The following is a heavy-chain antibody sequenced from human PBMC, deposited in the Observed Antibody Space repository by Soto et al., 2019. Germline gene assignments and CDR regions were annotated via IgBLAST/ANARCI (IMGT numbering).Heavy chain of an antibody. CDR1: GGTFNTYT. D-gene: IGHD1-26*01. Sequence: QVQLVQSGAEVKKPGSSVKVSCEASGGTFNTYTINWVRQAPGRGLKWMGQVIPMYDSVNYAESFQGRVTITADKSTNIAYMELSSLRSEDTALYFCASWRSYSGSYCFDYWGQGTLVIVSS. J-gene: IGHJ4*02. CDR2: VIPMYDSV. CDR3: ASWRSYSGSYCFDY. V-gene: IGHV1-69*06.